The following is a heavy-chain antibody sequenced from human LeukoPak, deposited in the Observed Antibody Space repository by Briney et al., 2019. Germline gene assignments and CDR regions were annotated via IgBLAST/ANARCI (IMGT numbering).Heavy chain of an antibody. CDR2: MNPNSGNT. Sequence: ASVKVSCKASGYTFTSYYMHWVRQATGQGLEWMGWMNPNSGNTGYAQKFQGRVTMTRNTSISTAYMELSSLRSEDTAVYYCARASSSWFDYWGQGTLVTVSS. D-gene: IGHD6-13*01. CDR3: ARASSSWFDY. J-gene: IGHJ4*02. CDR1: GYTFTSYY. V-gene: IGHV1-8*02.